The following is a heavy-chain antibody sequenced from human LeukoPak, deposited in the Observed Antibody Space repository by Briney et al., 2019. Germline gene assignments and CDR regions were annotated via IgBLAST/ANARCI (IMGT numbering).Heavy chain of an antibody. D-gene: IGHD6-13*01. J-gene: IGHJ4*02. Sequence: SETLSLTCAVYGGSFSGYYWSWIRQPPGKGLGWIGEINHSGSTNYNPSLKSRVTISVDTSKNQFSLKLSSVTAADTAVYYCARALYGYSSSWYDYWGQGTLVTVSS. CDR1: GGSFSGYY. CDR3: ARALYGYSSSWYDY. V-gene: IGHV4-34*01. CDR2: INHSGST.